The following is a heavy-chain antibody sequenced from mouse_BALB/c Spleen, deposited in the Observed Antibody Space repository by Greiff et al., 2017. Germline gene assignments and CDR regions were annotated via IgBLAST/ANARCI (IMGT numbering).Heavy chain of an antibody. V-gene: IGHV1S81*02. CDR3: ARGVPYYAMDY. Sequence: QVQLQQPGAELVKPGASVKLSCKASGYTFTSYWMHWVKQRPGQGLEWIGEINPSNGRTNYNEKFKSKATLTVDKSSSTAYMQLSSLTSEDSAVYYCARGVPYYAMDYWGQGTSVTVSS. J-gene: IGHJ4*01. CDR1: GYTFTSYW. CDR2: INPSNGRT.